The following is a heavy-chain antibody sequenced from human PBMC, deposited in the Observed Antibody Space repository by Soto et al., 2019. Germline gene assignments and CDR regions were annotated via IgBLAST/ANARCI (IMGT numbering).Heavy chain of an antibody. CDR2: IYWNDDK. CDR3: VHSKYTDFWSGYYSFYFDY. D-gene: IGHD3-3*01. V-gene: IGHV2-5*01. J-gene: IGHJ4*02. Sequence: QITLKESGPTPVKPTQPLTLTCTFSGFSLSTSGEGVGWIRQPPGKALEWLALIYWNDDKPYSPSLKNRLTVTKDASKNQVVLTMTNMDPVDTATYYCVHSKYTDFWSGYYSFYFDYWGQGTLVTVSS. CDR1: GFSLSTSGEG.